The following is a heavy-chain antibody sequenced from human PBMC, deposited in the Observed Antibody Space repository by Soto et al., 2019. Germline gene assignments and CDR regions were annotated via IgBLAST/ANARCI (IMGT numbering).Heavy chain of an antibody. D-gene: IGHD6-6*01. J-gene: IGHJ4*02. CDR3: AAPPRY. CDR1: GGSISSYY. V-gene: IGHV4-59*01. CDR2: IYDSVST. Sequence: QVQLQESGPGLVKPSETLSLTCTVSGGSISSYYWSWIRQPPGKGLEWIGYIYDSVSTNYNPSLKSRVTISVDTSKNQFSLKLTSVTAADTAVYYCAAPPRYWGQGTLVTVSS.